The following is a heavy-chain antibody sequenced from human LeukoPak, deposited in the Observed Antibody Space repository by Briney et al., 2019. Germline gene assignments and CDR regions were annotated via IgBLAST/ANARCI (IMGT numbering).Heavy chain of an antibody. V-gene: IGHV3-48*03. CDR1: GFAFSSYE. J-gene: IGHJ6*02. CDR2: ISSGGNNI. D-gene: IGHD3-10*01. CDR3: AREYGSGTYYGMDV. Sequence: PGGSLRLSCAASGFAFSSYEMNWVRQAPGMGLEWVSYISSGGNNIYYADSVKGRFTISRDNAKNSLYLQMNSLRAEDTAVHYCAREYGSGTYYGMDVWGQGTTVTVSS.